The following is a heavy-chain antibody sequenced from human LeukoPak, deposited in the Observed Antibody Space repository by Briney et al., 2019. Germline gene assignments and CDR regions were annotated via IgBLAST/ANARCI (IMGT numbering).Heavy chain of an antibody. J-gene: IGHJ4*02. CDR3: AKDFTAMVRGGDY. CDR2: ISWNSGSI. CDR1: GFTFGDYA. V-gene: IGHV3-9*01. D-gene: IGHD5-18*01. Sequence: GGSLRLSCAASGFTFGDYAMHWVRQAPGKGPEWVSGISWNSGSIGYADSVKGRFTISRDNAKDSLYLQMNSLRAEDTALYYCAKDFTAMVRGGDYWGQGTLVTVSS.